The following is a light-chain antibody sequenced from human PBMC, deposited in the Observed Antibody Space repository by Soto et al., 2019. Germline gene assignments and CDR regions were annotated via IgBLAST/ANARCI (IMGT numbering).Light chain of an antibody. CDR1: QRISGW. CDR2: DGS. CDR3: QQYDSYPWT. J-gene: IGKJ1*01. Sequence: DIQMTQSPSTLCAFVGDRVTITCRASQRISGWLAWYQQKPGKAPKFLIYDGSTLESGVPARFSGSGSGTEFTLTISSLQPDDFGTYFCQQYDSYPWTFGQGTKVDIK. V-gene: IGKV1-5*01.